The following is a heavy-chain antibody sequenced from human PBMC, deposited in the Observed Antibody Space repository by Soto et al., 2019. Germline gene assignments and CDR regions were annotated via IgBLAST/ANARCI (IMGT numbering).Heavy chain of an antibody. Sequence: ASVKVSCKASGYTSTNYYLHWVRQAPGQGLEWMGVMHPSGDSTTSALKFQGRVTMTSDTSTSTVSMELSSLRSEDTGVYYCARVGSSGWYDAFDIWGQGTMVTVSS. CDR1: GYTSTNYY. V-gene: IGHV1-46*03. J-gene: IGHJ3*02. CDR3: ARVGSSGWYDAFDI. D-gene: IGHD6-19*01. CDR2: MHPSGDST.